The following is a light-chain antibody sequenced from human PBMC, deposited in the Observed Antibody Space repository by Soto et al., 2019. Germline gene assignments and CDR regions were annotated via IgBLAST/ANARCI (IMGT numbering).Light chain of an antibody. Sequence: DIQMTQSPSSLSASVGDRVTITCRASQSISSFLNWYQQKPGKAPKRLIYAASSLQSGVPSRFSGSGSGTEFTLTISRLQPEDFATYYCQHSYSNLWTFGQGTKVEIK. CDR2: AAS. CDR1: QSISSF. CDR3: QHSYSNLWT. J-gene: IGKJ1*01. V-gene: IGKV1-39*01.